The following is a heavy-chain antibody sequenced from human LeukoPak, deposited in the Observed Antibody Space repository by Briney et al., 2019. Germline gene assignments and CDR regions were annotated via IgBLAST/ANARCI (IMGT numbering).Heavy chain of an antibody. CDR2: IRYDGSNK. CDR3: ARDGYDILTGSFEVGDAFDI. Sequence: PGGSLRLSCAASGFTFSSYGMHWVRQAPGKGLEWVAFIRYDGSNKYYADSVKGRFTISRDNSKNTLYLQMNSLRAEDTAVYYCARDGYDILTGSFEVGDAFDIWGQGTMVTVSS. V-gene: IGHV3-30*02. J-gene: IGHJ3*02. CDR1: GFTFSSYG. D-gene: IGHD3-9*01.